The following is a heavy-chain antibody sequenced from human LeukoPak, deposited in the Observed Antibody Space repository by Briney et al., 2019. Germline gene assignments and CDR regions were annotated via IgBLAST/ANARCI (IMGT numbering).Heavy chain of an antibody. V-gene: IGHV4-59*01. Sequence: SETLSLTCTVSDDSIGNYYWSWIRQSPGKGLEWIGYIYFSGSTNYNPSLKRRVTMSVVTSKNQFSLRLTSVTAADTATYYCARVGGSNFYNYGMDVGGQGTTVIVSS. D-gene: IGHD4-11*01. CDR2: IYFSGST. J-gene: IGHJ6*02. CDR3: ARVGGSNFYNYGMDV. CDR1: DDSIGNYY.